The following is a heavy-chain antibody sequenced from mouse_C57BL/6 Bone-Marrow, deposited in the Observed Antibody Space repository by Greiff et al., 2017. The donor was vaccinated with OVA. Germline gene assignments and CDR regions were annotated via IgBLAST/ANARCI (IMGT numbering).Heavy chain of an antibody. D-gene: IGHD4-1*01. Sequence: VQLQQSGAELVKPGASVKLSCKASGYTFTEYPIHWVKQRSGQGIEWIGWFYPGSGSIKYNEKFKDKATLTADKSSSTVYMELSRLTSEASAVYFCARHAPHWALFAYWGQGTLVTVSA. CDR1: GYTFTEYP. CDR3: ARHAPHWALFAY. V-gene: IGHV1-62-2*01. CDR2: FYPGSGSI. J-gene: IGHJ3*01.